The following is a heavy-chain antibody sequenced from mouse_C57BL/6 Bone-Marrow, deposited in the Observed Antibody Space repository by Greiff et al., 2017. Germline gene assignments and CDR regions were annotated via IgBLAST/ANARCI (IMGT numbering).Heavy chain of an antibody. D-gene: IGHD1-1*02. J-gene: IGHJ2*01. Sequence: VQLQQSGPELARPWASVKISCQAFYTFSRRVHFAIVDTNYWMQWVKQRPGQGLEWIGAFYPGNGDTNYIQKFKGTATSTAHKSSSTAYMQPSSMTAEDSAVYYCADGHYGPSDYWGQGTTLTVSA. CDR1: YTFSRRVH. V-gene: IGHV1-87*01. CDR3: AEDSAVYYCADGHYGPSDY. CDR2: GQGLEWIG.